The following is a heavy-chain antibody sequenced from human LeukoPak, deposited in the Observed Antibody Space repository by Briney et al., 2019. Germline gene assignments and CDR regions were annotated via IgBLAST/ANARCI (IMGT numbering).Heavy chain of an antibody. Sequence: SETLSLTCTVSGGSVSSGSYYWSWIRQPPGKGLECIGYIYYSGSTNYNPSLKSRVTISVDTSKNQFSLKLSSVTAADTAVYYCARERYSSGWYLDWFDPWGQGTLVTVSS. CDR3: ARERYSSGWYLDWFDP. J-gene: IGHJ5*02. CDR2: IYYSGST. V-gene: IGHV4-61*01. D-gene: IGHD6-19*01. CDR1: GGSVSSGSYY.